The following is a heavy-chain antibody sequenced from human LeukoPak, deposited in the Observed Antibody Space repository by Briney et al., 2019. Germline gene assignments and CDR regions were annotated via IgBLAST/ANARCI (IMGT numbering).Heavy chain of an antibody. V-gene: IGHV3-23*01. D-gene: IGHD1-1*01. CDR3: AKSYWDNWYGFDY. J-gene: IGHJ4*02. CDR1: GFTFNTYA. Sequence: SGGSLRLSCAVSGFTFNTYAMTWVRQAPGKGLEWVSAIRDSGDSTYYADSVKGRFTISRDNSKNTLYLQMNSLRAEDTAVYYCAKSYWDNWYGFDYWGQGTLVTVSS. CDR2: IRDSGDST.